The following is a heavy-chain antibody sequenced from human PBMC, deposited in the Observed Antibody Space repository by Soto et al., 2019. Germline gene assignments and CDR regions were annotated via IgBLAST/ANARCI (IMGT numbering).Heavy chain of an antibody. CDR3: ARDADILTGSDAFDI. V-gene: IGHV3-11*05. Sequence: QVQLVESGGGLVKPGGSLRLSCAASGFTFSDYYMSWIRQAPGKGLEWVSYISSSRSYTNYADSVKGRFTISRDNAKNSLYLQMNSLRADDTAVYYCARDADILTGSDAFDIWGQGTRVTVSS. D-gene: IGHD3-9*01. CDR1: GFTFSDYY. J-gene: IGHJ3*02. CDR2: ISSSRSYT.